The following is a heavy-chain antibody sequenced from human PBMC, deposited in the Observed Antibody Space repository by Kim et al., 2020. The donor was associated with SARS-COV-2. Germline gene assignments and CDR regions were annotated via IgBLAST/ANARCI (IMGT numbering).Heavy chain of an antibody. Sequence: SQTLSLTCAISGDSVSSNSAAWNWIRQSPSRGLEWLGRTYYRSKWYNDYAVSVKSRITINPDTSKNQFSLQLNSVTPEDTAVYYCARAHLSLWIAGGYYYGMDVWGQGTTVTVSS. CDR1: GDSVSSNSAA. D-gene: IGHD3-10*01. CDR2: TYYRSKWYN. J-gene: IGHJ6*02. V-gene: IGHV6-1*01. CDR3: ARAHLSLWIAGGYYYGMDV.